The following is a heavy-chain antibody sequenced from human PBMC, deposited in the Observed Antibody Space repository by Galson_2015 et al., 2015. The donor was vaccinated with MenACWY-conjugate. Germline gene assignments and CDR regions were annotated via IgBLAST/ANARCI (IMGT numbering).Heavy chain of an antibody. CDR2: INQDGSVK. CDR3: SRDPPQYYDNTYEIDV. CDR1: GFTFSNYW. V-gene: IGHV3-7*03. D-gene: IGHD3-22*01. J-gene: IGHJ6*02. Sequence: SLRLSCAASGFTFSNYWMTWVRQAPGKGLEWVANINQDGSVKNYVDSVKGRFTISRDNAENSLRLQMDILRADDTAVYYCSRDPPQYYDNTYEIDVWAQGTALSVSS.